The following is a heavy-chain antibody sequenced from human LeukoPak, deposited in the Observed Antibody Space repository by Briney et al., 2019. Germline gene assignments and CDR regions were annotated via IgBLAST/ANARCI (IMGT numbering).Heavy chain of an antibody. D-gene: IGHD3-10*01. CDR2: ISGSGGHT. Sequence: GGSLRLSCAASGFTFSSYAMGWVRQAPGKGPEWVSSISGSGGHTYFADSVKGRFTISRDNSKNTLDLQMNSLRAEDTAVYYCARGSWRLVRGAASFESWGQGTLVTVSS. J-gene: IGHJ4*02. CDR1: GFTFSSYA. V-gene: IGHV3-23*01. CDR3: ARGSWRLVRGAASFES.